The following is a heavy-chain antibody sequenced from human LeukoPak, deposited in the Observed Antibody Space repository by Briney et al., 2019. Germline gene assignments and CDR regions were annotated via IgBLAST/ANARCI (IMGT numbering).Heavy chain of an antibody. Sequence: PGGSLRLSCAASGFAFSSYWMHGVRQAPGKGLVWVSRINSDGSSTSYADSVKGRFTISRDNAKNTLYLQMNSLRAEDTAVYYCARAYDILSVLDPWGQGTLVTVSS. D-gene: IGHD3-9*01. CDR2: INSDGSST. J-gene: IGHJ5*02. CDR3: ARAYDILSVLDP. CDR1: GFAFSSYW. V-gene: IGHV3-74*01.